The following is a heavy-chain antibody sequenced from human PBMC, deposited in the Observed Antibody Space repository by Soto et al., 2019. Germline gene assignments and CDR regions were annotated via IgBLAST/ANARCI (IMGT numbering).Heavy chain of an antibody. CDR2: ISYDGSNK. D-gene: IGHD5-12*01. CDR1: GFTFSSYA. J-gene: IGHJ3*02. V-gene: IGHV3-30-3*01. Sequence: GGSLRLSCAASGFTFSSYAMHWVRQAPGKGLEWVAVISYDGSNKYYADSVKGRFTISRDNSKNTLYLQMNSLRAEDTAVYYCARVIGSGFSDAFDIWGQGTMVTVSS. CDR3: ARVIGSGFSDAFDI.